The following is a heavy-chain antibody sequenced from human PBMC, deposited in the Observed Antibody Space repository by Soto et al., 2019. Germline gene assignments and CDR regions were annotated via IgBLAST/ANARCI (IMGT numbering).Heavy chain of an antibody. CDR2: INHSGST. D-gene: IGHD6-19*01. CDR3: ARASSGWIFDY. V-gene: IGHV4-34*01. Sequence: PSETLSLTCAVYGGSFSGYYWSWIRQPPGKGLEWIGEINHSGSTNYNPSLKSRVTISVDTSKNQFSLKLSSVTAADTAVYYCARASSGWIFDYWGQGTLVTVS. CDR1: GGSFSGYY. J-gene: IGHJ4*02.